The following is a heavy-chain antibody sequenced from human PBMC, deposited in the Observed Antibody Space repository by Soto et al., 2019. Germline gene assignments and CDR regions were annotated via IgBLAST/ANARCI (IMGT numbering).Heavy chain of an antibody. CDR1: GFTFSRYG. J-gene: IGHJ4*02. Sequence: PGGSLRLSCVASGFTFSRYGMHWVRQAPGKGLEWVAVIWNDGSKQVYDDSVKGRFTISRDNSKNTLYLEMDSLRAEDTAVYYCAKGTMIVVAAFDYWGQGTLVTVSS. D-gene: IGHD3-22*01. CDR2: IWNDGSKQ. V-gene: IGHV3-33*06. CDR3: AKGTMIVVAAFDY.